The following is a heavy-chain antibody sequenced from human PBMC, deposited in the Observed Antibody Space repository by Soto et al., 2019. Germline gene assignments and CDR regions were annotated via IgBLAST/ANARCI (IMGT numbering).Heavy chain of an antibody. CDR1: GFTLSDYY. J-gene: IGHJ3*02. Sequence: EVQLVESGGGLVQPGGSLRLSCAASGFTLSDYYMDWFRQVPGKGLEWVGLTRNKAYSYTSEYAASVKGRFTISRDDSKNSLHLQMNSLKTEDTAVYYCARGRSYCGDDCYDAFEIWGQGTMVTVSS. CDR3: ARGRSYCGDDCYDAFEI. CDR2: TRNKAYSYTS. D-gene: IGHD2-21*02. V-gene: IGHV3-72*01.